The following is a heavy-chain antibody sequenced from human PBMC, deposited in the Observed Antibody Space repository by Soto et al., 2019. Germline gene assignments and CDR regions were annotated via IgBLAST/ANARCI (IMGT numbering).Heavy chain of an antibody. Sequence: SVKVSCKASGFTFTSSAVQWVRQARGQRLEWIGWIVVGSGNTNYAQKFQERVTITRDMSTSTAYMELSSLRSEDTAVYYCAAGCPRRILDPYACYGMDVWGQGTTVTVSS. J-gene: IGHJ6*02. CDR2: IVVGSGNT. CDR3: AAGCPRRILDPYACYGMDV. CDR1: GFTFTSSA. V-gene: IGHV1-58*01. D-gene: IGHD1-1*01.